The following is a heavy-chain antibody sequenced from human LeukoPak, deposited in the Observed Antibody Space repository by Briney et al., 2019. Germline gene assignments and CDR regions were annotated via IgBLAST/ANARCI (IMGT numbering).Heavy chain of an antibody. CDR1: GGTFSSYA. CDR2: IIPILGIA. V-gene: IGHV1-69*04. D-gene: IGHD6-13*01. Sequence: SVKVSCKASGGTFSSYAISWVRQAPGQGLEWTGGIIPILGIANYAQKFQGRVTITADKSTSTAYMELSSLRSEDTAVYYCARGIAAAGTLFYYYYGMDVWGQGTTVTVSS. CDR3: ARGIAAAGTLFYYYYGMDV. J-gene: IGHJ6*02.